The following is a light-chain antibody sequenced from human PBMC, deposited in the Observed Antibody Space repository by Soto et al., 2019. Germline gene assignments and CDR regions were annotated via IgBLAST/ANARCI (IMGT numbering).Light chain of an antibody. V-gene: IGLV2-23*01. J-gene: IGLJ1*01. Sequence: ALTQPASVSGSRGQSITISCTGTSSDVGSYNLVSWYQQHPGKAPKLMIYEGSKRPSGVSNRFSGSKSGNTASLTISGLQAEDEADYYCCSYAGSSTFYVFGTGTKVTVL. CDR2: EGS. CDR1: SSDVGSYNL. CDR3: CSYAGSSTFYV.